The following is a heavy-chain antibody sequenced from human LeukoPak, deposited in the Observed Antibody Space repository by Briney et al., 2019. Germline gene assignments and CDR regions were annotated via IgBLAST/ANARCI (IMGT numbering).Heavy chain of an antibody. CDR3: ARVGYYDSSGYYFLHYYYYMDV. V-gene: IGHV3-7*01. J-gene: IGHJ6*03. CDR2: IKQDGSEK. Sequence: PGGSLRLSCAASGFTFSSYWMSWVRQAPGKGLELVANIKQDGSEKYHVDSVKGRFTISRDNAKNSLYLQMNSLRAEDTAVYYCARVGYYDSSGYYFLHYYYYMDVWGKGTTVTVSS. CDR1: GFTFSSYW. D-gene: IGHD3-22*01.